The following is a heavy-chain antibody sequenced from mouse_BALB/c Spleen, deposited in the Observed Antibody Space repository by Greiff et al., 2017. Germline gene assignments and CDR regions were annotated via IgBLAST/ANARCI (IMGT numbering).Heavy chain of an antibody. V-gene: IGHV3-2*02. CDR1: GYSITSDYA. J-gene: IGHJ3*01. Sequence: ESGPGLVKPSQSLSLTCTVTGYSITSDYAWNWIRQFPGNKLEWMGYISYSGSTSYNPSLKSRISITRDTSKNQFFLQLNSVTTEDTATYYCARSGTTATVAYWGQGTLVTVSA. CDR2: ISYSGST. CDR3: ARSGTTATVAY. D-gene: IGHD1-2*01.